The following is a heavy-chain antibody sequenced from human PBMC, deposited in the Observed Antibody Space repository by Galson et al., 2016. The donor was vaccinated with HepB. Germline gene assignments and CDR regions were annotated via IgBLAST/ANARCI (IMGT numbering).Heavy chain of an antibody. V-gene: IGHV4-39*01. CDR3: ARQATSGWYDS. CDR2: IYHTGST. J-gene: IGHJ5*02. CDR1: GGSISTYSYY. Sequence: ETLSLTCSVSGGSISTYSYYWGWIRQSPEKGLEWIGNIYHTGSTYYNPSLKSRVTISIDTSNNHFSMNLTSVTAADTGVSYCARQATSGWYDSWGQGSLVIVSS. D-gene: IGHD6-19*01.